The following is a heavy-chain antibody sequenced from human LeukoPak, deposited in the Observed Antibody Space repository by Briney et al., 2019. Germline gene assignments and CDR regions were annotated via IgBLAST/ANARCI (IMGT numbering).Heavy chain of an antibody. V-gene: IGHV3-7*01. CDR1: GFTFSSYA. CDR3: ARDGRTGDYPPGAFDI. CDR2: IKQDGSEK. J-gene: IGHJ3*02. Sequence: GGSLRLSCAASGFTFSSYAMSWVRQAPGKGLEWVANIKQDGSEKYYVDSVKGRFTISRDNAKNSLYLQMNSLRAEDTAVYYCARDGRTGDYPPGAFDIWGQGTMVTVSS. D-gene: IGHD4-17*01.